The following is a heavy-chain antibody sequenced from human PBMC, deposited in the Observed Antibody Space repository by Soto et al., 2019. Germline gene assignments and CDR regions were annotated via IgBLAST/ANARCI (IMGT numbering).Heavy chain of an antibody. CDR2: IIPIFGTA. Sequence: ASVKVSCKASGGTFSSYAISWVRQAPGQGLEWMGGIIPIFGTANYAQKFQGRVTITADESTSTAYMELSSLRSEDTAVYYCARGTYYYDSSGYYPGYWGQGTLVTVSS. CDR1: GGTFSSYA. CDR3: ARGTYYYDSSGYYPGY. J-gene: IGHJ4*02. D-gene: IGHD3-22*01. V-gene: IGHV1-69*13.